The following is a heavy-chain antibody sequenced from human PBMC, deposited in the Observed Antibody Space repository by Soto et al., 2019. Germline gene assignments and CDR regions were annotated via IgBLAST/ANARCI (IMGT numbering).Heavy chain of an antibody. Sequence: GGSLRLSCAASGFTFSSYEMNWVRQAPGKGLEWVSYISSSGSTIYYADSVKGRFTISRDNAKNSPYLQMNSLRAEDTAVYYCARDSARPSSYDYVWGSYTPQFDYWGQGTLVTVSS. J-gene: IGHJ4*02. D-gene: IGHD3-16*01. CDR3: ARDSARPSSYDYVWGSYTPQFDY. CDR1: GFTFSSYE. V-gene: IGHV3-48*03. CDR2: ISSSGSTI.